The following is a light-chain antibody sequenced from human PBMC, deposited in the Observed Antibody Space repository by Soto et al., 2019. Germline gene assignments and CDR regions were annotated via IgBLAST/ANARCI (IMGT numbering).Light chain of an antibody. V-gene: IGLV2-14*01. Sequence: QSALTQPASVSGSLGQSITISCTGTSSDVGGYNFVSWYQQHPGKAPKLMIYDVNNRPSGVSNRFSGSKSADTASLTISGLHADDEADYYCSSYTSRNSLYVFGTGTNVTVL. J-gene: IGLJ1*01. CDR3: SSYTSRNSLYV. CDR1: SSDVGGYNF. CDR2: DVN.